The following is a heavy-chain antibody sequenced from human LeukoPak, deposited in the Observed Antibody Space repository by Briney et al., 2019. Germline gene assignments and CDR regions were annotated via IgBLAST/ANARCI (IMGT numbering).Heavy chain of an antibody. V-gene: IGHV4-59*12. D-gene: IGHD3-10*01. Sequence: SETLSLTCTVSGGSISDYYWTWIRQPPGKGLEWIGHIYYSGNTIYNPSLKSRVTISVDTSKNQFSLKLSSVTAADTAVYYCARTYYYGSPHWYFDLWGRGTLVTVSS. J-gene: IGHJ2*01. CDR1: GGSISDYY. CDR3: ARTYYYGSPHWYFDL. CDR2: IYYSGNT.